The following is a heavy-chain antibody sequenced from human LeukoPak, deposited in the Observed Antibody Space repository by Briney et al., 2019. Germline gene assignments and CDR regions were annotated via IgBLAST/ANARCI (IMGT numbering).Heavy chain of an antibody. J-gene: IGHJ4*02. CDR1: KFTFSHYG. CDR2: ISSDGSIK. V-gene: IGHV3-30*18. CDR3: VKEYHSRGFGAYFDY. D-gene: IGHD3-3*01. Sequence: GGSLRLSCTASKFTFSHYGMQWVRQAPGKGLEWVAVISSDGSIKVYADSVKGRFTLSRDNSINTVDLQMNSLRAEDTAVYYCVKEYHSRGFGAYFDYWGQGTLVSVSS.